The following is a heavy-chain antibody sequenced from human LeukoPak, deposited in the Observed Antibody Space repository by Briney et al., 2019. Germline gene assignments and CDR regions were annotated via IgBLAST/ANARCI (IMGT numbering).Heavy chain of an antibody. D-gene: IGHD1-7*01. J-gene: IGHJ6*02. V-gene: IGHV1-2*02. CDR3: ARDPSFSGTYATNYYYGMDV. CDR2: INPNSGGT. Sequence: SVKVSCKASGYTFTGYYMHWVRQAPGQGLEWMGWINPNSGGTNYAQKFQGRVTMTRDTSISTAYMELSRLRSDDTAVYYCARDPSFSGTYATNYYYGMDVWGQGTTVTVSS. CDR1: GYTFTGYY.